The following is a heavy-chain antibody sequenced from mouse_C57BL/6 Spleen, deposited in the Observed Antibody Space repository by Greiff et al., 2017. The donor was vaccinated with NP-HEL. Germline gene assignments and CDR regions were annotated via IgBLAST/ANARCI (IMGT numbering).Heavy chain of an antibody. D-gene: IGHD3-2*02. J-gene: IGHJ2*01. CDR2: IYPGSGNT. Sequence: QVQLQQSGPELVKPGASVKISCKASGYSFTSYYIHWVKQRPGQGLEWIGWIYPGSGNTKYNEKFKGKATLTADTSSSTAYMQLSSLTSEDSAVYYCAREGAQATFYWGQGTTLTVSS. CDR1: GYSFTSYY. V-gene: IGHV1-66*01. CDR3: AREGAQATFY.